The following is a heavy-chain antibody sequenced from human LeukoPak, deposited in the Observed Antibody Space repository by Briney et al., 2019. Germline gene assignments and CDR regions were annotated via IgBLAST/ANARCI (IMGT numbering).Heavy chain of an antibody. J-gene: IGHJ2*01. Sequence: PSETLSLTCTVSGGSLSSYYWSWIRQPPGKGLEWVGYIYNSGSTNYNPSLKSRVTISLDTSKNQFSLKMTSVTAADTAVYFCARGVRYFDLWGRGTLVTVSS. CDR3: ARGVRYFDL. CDR1: GGSLSSYY. V-gene: IGHV4-59*01. D-gene: IGHD3-10*01. CDR2: IYNSGST.